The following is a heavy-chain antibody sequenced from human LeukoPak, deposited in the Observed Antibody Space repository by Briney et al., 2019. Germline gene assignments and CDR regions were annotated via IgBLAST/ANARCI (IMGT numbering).Heavy chain of an antibody. CDR3: ARSDIVVVPAAIGSTFAFDP. CDR1: GYTFTSYY. V-gene: IGHV1-46*01. J-gene: IGHJ5*02. D-gene: IGHD2-2*01. CDR2: INPSGGST. Sequence: GASVKVSCKASGYTFTSYYMHWVRQAPGQGLEWMGIINPSGGSTSYAQKFQGRVTMTRDTSTSTVYMELSSLRSEDTAVYYCARSDIVVVPAAIGSTFAFDPWGQGTLVTVSS.